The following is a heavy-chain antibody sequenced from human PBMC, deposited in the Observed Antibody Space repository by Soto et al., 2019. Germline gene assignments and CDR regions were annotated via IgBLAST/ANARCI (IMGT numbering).Heavy chain of an antibody. V-gene: IGHV1-3*01. D-gene: IGHD1-1*01. CDR1: GYTFSTYA. CDR2: LNGGTGQT. CDR3: ARGKGMEENYFYYGLDI. Sequence: ASVKVSCKASGYTFSTYAMHWVRQAPGQSLEWMGWLNGGTGQTRYSQKFQDRVIITRDTSASTGYMELSSLTSEDTAVYYCARGKGMEENYFYYGLDIWGQGTTATVS. J-gene: IGHJ6*02.